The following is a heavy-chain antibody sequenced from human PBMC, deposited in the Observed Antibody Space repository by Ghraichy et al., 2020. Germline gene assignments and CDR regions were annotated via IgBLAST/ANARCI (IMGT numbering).Heavy chain of an antibody. D-gene: IGHD4-23*01. Sequence: SVKVSCKASGGTFSSYAISWVRQAPGQGLEWMGGIIPIFGTANYAQKFQGRVTITADESTSTAYMELSSLRSEDTAVYYCARGDGNSKYYYYYYMDVWGKGTTVTVSS. CDR3: ARGDGNSKYYYYYYMDV. J-gene: IGHJ6*03. CDR2: IIPIFGTA. V-gene: IGHV1-69*13. CDR1: GGTFSSYA.